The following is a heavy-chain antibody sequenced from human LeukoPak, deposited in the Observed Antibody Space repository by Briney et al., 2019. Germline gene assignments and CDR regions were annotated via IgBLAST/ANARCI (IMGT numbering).Heavy chain of an antibody. V-gene: IGHV1-69*04. CDR2: IIPILGIA. D-gene: IGHD4-17*01. CDR3: ARDWEDYGDYVGAFDI. CDR1: GGTFSSYA. Sequence: SVKVSCKASGGTFSSYAISWVRQAPGQGLEWMGRIIPILGIANYAQKFQGRVTITADKSTSTAYMELSSLRSEDTAVYYCARDWEDYGDYVGAFDIWGQGTMVTVSS. J-gene: IGHJ3*02.